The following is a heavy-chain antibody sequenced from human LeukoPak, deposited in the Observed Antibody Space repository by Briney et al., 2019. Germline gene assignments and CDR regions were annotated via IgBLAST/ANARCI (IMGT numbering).Heavy chain of an antibody. CDR2: ITGRSDKT. CDR3: AKGGWLDD. CDR1: GFNFDKYD. Sequence: GGSLRLSCAASGFNFDKYDMTWARQAPGKGLEWVSTITGRSDKTYYTDSVKGRFVTSRDNSKDTLYLQMNSLRAEDTALYYCAKGGWLDDLGQGALVTVSS. V-gene: IGHV3-23*01. J-gene: IGHJ4*02. D-gene: IGHD6-19*01.